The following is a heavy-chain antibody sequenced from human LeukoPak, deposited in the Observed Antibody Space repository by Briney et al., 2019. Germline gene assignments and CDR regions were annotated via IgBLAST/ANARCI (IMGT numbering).Heavy chain of an antibody. CDR2: ISYDGNNK. Sequence: GGSLRLSCAASGFTFSSYAMHWVRQAPGKGLEWVAVISYDGNNKYYADSVNGRFTISRDNSKNTLYLQMNSLRAEDTAVYYCARDVYSTRWYSPGYWGQGTLVTVSS. D-gene: IGHD6-13*01. CDR3: ARDVYSTRWYSPGY. V-gene: IGHV3-30*01. CDR1: GFTFSSYA. J-gene: IGHJ4*02.